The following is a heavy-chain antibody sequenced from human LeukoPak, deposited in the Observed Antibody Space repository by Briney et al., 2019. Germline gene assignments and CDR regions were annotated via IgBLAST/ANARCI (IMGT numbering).Heavy chain of an antibody. CDR3: ARGKCVLAGTIFGVIMEDWFDP. V-gene: IGHV4-34*01. CDR1: GGSFSGYY. J-gene: IGHJ5*02. CDR2: INHSGST. Sequence: SETLSLTCAVYGGSFSGYYWSWIRQPPGKGLEWIGEINHSGSTNYNPSLKSRVTISVDTSKNQFSLKLSSVTAADTAGYYCARGKCVLAGTIFGVIMEDWFDPGSQGSLVTVYS. D-gene: IGHD3-3*01.